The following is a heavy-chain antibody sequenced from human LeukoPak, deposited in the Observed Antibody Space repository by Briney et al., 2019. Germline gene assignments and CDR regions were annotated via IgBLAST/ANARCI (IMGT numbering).Heavy chain of an antibody. CDR3: ARGFYYYYYMDV. Sequence: ASVKVSCKASGYTFTSYDINWVRQAPGQGLEWMGWMNPNSGNTGYAQKFRGRVTITRNTSISTAYMELSSLRSEDTAVYYCARGFYYYYYMDVWGKGTTVTVSS. CDR2: MNPNSGNT. J-gene: IGHJ6*03. CDR1: GYTFTSYD. V-gene: IGHV1-8*03.